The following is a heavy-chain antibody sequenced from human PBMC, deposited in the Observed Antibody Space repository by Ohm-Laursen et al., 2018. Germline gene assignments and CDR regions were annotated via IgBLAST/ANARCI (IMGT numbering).Heavy chain of an antibody. CDR3: ARMDSGLLGF. D-gene: IGHD6-25*01. Sequence: TLSLTCTVSGGSISNYYWSWIRQPPGKGLEWIGRIYTSGATNYNPSLKSRVTMSVDTSKNQFPLNLSSVTAADTAVYYCARMDSGLLGFWGQGTLVTVSS. J-gene: IGHJ4*02. CDR1: GGSISNYY. CDR2: IYTSGAT. V-gene: IGHV4-4*07.